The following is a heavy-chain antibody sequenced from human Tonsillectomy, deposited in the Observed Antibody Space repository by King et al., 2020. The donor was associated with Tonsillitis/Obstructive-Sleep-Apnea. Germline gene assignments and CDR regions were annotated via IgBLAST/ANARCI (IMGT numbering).Heavy chain of an antibody. Sequence: VQLQESGPGLVKPSETLSLTCTVSGGSISSYYWSWIRQPPGKGLEWIGYIYYIGSTNYNPSLKSRVTISVDTSKNQFSLRLNSVTAADTAVYYCARSSIAALAYFDSWGQGTLVTVSS. CDR2: IYYIGST. J-gene: IGHJ4*02. CDR3: ARSSIAALAYFDS. CDR1: GGSISSYY. V-gene: IGHV4-59*01. D-gene: IGHD6-6*01.